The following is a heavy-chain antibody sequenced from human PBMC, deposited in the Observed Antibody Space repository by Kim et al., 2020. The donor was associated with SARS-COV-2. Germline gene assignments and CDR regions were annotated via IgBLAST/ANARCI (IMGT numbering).Heavy chain of an antibody. D-gene: IGHD6-19*01. V-gene: IGHV4-39*01. CDR3: ARHLPPLYSSGWYFDY. CDR2: IYYSGST. J-gene: IGHJ4*02. CDR1: GGSISSSSYY. Sequence: SETLSLTCTVSGGSISSSSYYWGWIRQPPGKGLEWIGSIYYSGSTYYNPSLKSRVTISVDTSKNQFSLKLSSVTTADTAVYYCARHLPPLYSSGWYFDYWGQGPLVTVSS.